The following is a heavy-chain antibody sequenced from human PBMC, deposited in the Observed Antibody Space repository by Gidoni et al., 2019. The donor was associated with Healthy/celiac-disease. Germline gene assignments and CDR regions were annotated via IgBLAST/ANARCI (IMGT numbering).Heavy chain of an antibody. V-gene: IGHV3-53*04. J-gene: IGHJ5*02. CDR3: ARVFSSFPDNWCDP. Sequence: EVQLVASGGGLVQPGGSLRLSCAASGFTVSSNYMSWVRQAPGKGLEWVSVIYSGGNTYYADSVKGRFTISRHNSKNTLYLQMNSLRAEDTAVYYCARVFSSFPDNWCDPWGQGTLVTVSS. CDR2: IYSGGNT. CDR1: GFTVSSNY. D-gene: IGHD6-13*01.